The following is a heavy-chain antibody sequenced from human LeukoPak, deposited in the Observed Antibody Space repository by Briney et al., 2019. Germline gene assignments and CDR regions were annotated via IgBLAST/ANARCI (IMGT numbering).Heavy chain of an antibody. CDR1: GFTFGEYG. Sequence: GGSLRLSCVGSGFTFGEYGMHWVRQVPGKGPEWVCHITWDGGSTYYAGSVKGRFTIYRDNSKNSLFLQMNSLGPEDTALYYCAKDIHIGHGSGWPESWGQGTLVTVSS. J-gene: IGHJ5*02. CDR2: ITWDGGST. V-gene: IGHV3-43D*03. D-gene: IGHD6-19*01. CDR3: AKDIHIGHGSGWPES.